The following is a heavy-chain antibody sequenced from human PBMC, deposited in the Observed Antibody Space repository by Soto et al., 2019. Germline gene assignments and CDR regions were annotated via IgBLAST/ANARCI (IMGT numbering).Heavy chain of an antibody. CDR1: GFTFSSYG. D-gene: IGHD3-22*01. V-gene: IGHV3-30*18. CDR2: ISYDGSNK. J-gene: IGHJ4*02. Sequence: QVQLVESGGGVVQPGRSLRLSCAASGFTFSSYGMHWVRQAPGKGLEWVAVISYDGSNKYYADSVKGRFTIPRDNSKNTLYLQMNSLRAEDTAVYYCAKDRVTMIVVAPFDYWGQGTLVTVSS. CDR3: AKDRVTMIVVAPFDY.